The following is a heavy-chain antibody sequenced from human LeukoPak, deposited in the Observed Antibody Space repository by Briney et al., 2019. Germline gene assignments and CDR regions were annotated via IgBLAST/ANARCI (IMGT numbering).Heavy chain of an antibody. CDR2: ITGSGGAT. CDR1: GFTFNSGV. J-gene: IGHJ6*03. Sequence: GGSLRLSCAASGFTFNSGVMGWVRQAPGKGLEWVSIITGSGGATYYADSVKGRFTISRDNSKNTLYLQMNSLRAEDTALYHCARVGYSGSYYDYYYYMDVWGKGTTVTISS. CDR3: ARVGYSGSYYDYYYYMDV. D-gene: IGHD1-26*01. V-gene: IGHV3-23*01.